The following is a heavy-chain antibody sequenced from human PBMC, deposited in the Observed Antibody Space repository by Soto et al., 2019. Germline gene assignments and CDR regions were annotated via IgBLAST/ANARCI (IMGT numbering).Heavy chain of an antibody. CDR2: ITTSSSFI. CDR1: GFTFNTYS. D-gene: IGHD6-19*01. Sequence: VQLVESGGGLVKSGGSLRLSCAASGFTFNTYSMNWVRQTPGKGLEWVASITTSSSFIYYADSVKDRFTISRDNAKNSLYLQMNSLRAEDTARYYCAIDSLTWLVAKYWYFDLWGRGTPVTVSS. CDR3: AIDSLTWLVAKYWYFDL. V-gene: IGHV3-21*01. J-gene: IGHJ2*01.